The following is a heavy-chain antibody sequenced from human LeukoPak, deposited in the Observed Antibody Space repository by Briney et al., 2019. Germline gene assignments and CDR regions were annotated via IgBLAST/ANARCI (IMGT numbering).Heavy chain of an antibody. Sequence: PSETLSLTCTVSGGSISSYYWSWIRQPPGKGLEWIGYIYYSGSTNYNPSLKSRVTISVDTSKNQFSLKLSSVTAADTAVYYCARDRGIVVEKTFDYWGQGTLVTVSS. J-gene: IGHJ4*02. CDR1: GGSISSYY. CDR2: IYYSGST. D-gene: IGHD3-22*01. V-gene: IGHV4-59*01. CDR3: ARDRGIVVEKTFDY.